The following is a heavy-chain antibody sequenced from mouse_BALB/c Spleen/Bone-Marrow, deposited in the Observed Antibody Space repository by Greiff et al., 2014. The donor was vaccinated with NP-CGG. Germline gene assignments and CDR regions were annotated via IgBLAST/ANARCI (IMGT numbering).Heavy chain of an antibody. CDR2: VNPSNGRT. D-gene: IGHD2-1*01. V-gene: IGHV1S81*02. CDR3: ARGDGKYAFAY. Sequence: VQLQQSGAELVKPGASVKLSCKASGYNFTTYWMQWVKQRPGQGLEWIGEVNPSNGRTNYNEKFKRKATLTVDKSSSTAYMQLSSLTSEDSAVYYCARGDGKYAFAYWGQGTLVTISA. J-gene: IGHJ3*01. CDR1: GYNFTTYW.